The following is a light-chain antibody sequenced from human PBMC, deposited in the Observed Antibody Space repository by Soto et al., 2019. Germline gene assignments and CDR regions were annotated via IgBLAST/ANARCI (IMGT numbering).Light chain of an antibody. CDR1: SSDVGGYNY. J-gene: IGLJ2*01. CDR2: EVS. V-gene: IGLV2-8*01. Sequence: QSALTQPPSASGSPGQSVTISCTGTSSDVGGYNYVSWYQQHPGKAPILMIYEVSKRPSGVPDRFSGSKSGNTASLTVSGLQAEDEADYYCSSYSTTTSPHVLFAGGTKVTVL. CDR3: SSYSTTTSPHVL.